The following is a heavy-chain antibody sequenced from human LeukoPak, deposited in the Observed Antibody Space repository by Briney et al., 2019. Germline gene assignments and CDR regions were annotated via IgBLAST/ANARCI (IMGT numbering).Heavy chain of an antibody. J-gene: IGHJ4*02. CDR1: GSTFSSYG. CDR2: ISYDGSNK. Sequence: PGGSLRLSCAASGSTFSSYGMHWVRQAPGKGLEWVAVISYDGSNKYYADSVKGRFTISRDNSKNTLYLQMNSLRAEDTAVYYCAKDLDLIAVAGTGSDYWGQGTLVTVSS. CDR3: AKDLDLIAVAGTGSDY. D-gene: IGHD6-19*01. V-gene: IGHV3-30*18.